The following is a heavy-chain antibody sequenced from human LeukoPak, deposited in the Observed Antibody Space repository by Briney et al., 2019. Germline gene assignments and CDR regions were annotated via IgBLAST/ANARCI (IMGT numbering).Heavy chain of an antibody. Sequence: GGSLRLSCAASGFIVSGDFMSWVRQAPGKGLEWVSVIYSDGSTYYADSVKGRFTISRDNSKNTLDLQMTGLRAEDTAVYYCARGGGRSFYYFDYWGQGTLVTVSS. V-gene: IGHV3-53*01. D-gene: IGHD2/OR15-2a*01. CDR1: GFIVSGDF. CDR2: IYSDGST. CDR3: ARGGGRSFYYFDY. J-gene: IGHJ4*02.